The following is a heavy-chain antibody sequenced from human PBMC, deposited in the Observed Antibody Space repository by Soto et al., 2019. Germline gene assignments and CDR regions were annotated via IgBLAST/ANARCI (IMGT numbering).Heavy chain of an antibody. J-gene: IGHJ5*02. CDR2: ISSSSSTI. CDR3: AREAIAVLNWFDP. Sequence: EVQLVESGGGLVQPGGSLRLSCAACGFTFSSYSMNWVRQAPGKGLEWVSYISSSSSTIYYADSVKGRFTISRDNAKNSLYLQMNSLRDEDTAVYYCAREAIAVLNWFDPWGQGTLVTVSS. CDR1: GFTFSSYS. V-gene: IGHV3-48*02. D-gene: IGHD6-19*01.